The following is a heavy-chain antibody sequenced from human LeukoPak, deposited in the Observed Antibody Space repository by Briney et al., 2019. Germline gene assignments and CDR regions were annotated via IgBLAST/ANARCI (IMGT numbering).Heavy chain of an antibody. V-gene: IGHV3-30-3*01. J-gene: IGHJ6*02. CDR1: GFTFSNYA. CDR3: ARSLVVPAAMPGAYYYGMDV. CDR2: ISYDGSNT. D-gene: IGHD2-2*01. Sequence: GGSLRLSCAASGFTFSNYAMHWVRQAPGKGLEWVAVISYDGSNTYYADSVKGRFTISRDNSKNTLYLQMNSLRAEDTAVDYCARSLVVPAAMPGAYYYGMDVWGQGTTVTVSS.